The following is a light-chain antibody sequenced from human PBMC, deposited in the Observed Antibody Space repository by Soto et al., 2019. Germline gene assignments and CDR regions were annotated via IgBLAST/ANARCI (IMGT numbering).Light chain of an antibody. CDR2: DAS. CDR1: QSISSW. V-gene: IGKV1-5*01. J-gene: IGKJ1*01. Sequence: DIQMTQSPSTLSASVGDRVTITCLASQSISSWLAWYQQKPGKAPKLLIYDASSLESGVPSRFSGSGSGTEFTLTISSLQPDDFATYNCQQYNSYWTFGQGTKVDIK. CDR3: QQYNSYWT.